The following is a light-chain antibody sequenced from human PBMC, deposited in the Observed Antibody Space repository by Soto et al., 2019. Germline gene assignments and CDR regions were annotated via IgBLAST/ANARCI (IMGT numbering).Light chain of an antibody. Sequence: QSVLTQPPSVSGAPGQRVTISCTGSSSNIGSGYDVHWYQQHPGTAPKLLIYDVNNRPSGVPNRFSGSKSATTASLTISGLQAEDEADYYCSSYTSSSTLSFGTGTKVTVL. CDR2: DVN. V-gene: IGLV1-40*01. J-gene: IGLJ1*01. CDR3: SSYTSSSTLS. CDR1: SSNIGSGYD.